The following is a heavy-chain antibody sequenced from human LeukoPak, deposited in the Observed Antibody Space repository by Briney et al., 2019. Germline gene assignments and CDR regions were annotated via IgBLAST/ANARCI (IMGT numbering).Heavy chain of an antibody. CDR2: IYHSGST. V-gene: IGHV4-4*02. CDR1: GGSISSSNW. D-gene: IGHD1-7*01. CDR3: ARAPTQASRYNWNYPRVRVGVYYMDV. J-gene: IGHJ6*03. Sequence: SETLSLTCAVSGGSISSSNWWSWVRQPPGKGLEWIGEIYHSGSTNYNPSLKSRVTISVDKSKNQFSLKLSSVTAADTAVYYCARAPTQASRYNWNYPRVRVGVYYMDVWGKGTTVTVSS.